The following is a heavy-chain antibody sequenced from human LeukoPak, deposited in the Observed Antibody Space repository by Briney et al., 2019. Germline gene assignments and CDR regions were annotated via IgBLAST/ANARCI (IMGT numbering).Heavy chain of an antibody. J-gene: IGHJ4*02. CDR3: ARVYSSSWYDAFDY. CDR1: GFTFSSYA. V-gene: IGHV3-53*01. CDR2: IYSGGTT. Sequence: GGSLRLSCAASGFTFSSYAMHWVRQAPGRGLEWVSVIYSGGTTKYADSVKGRFTISRDNSKNTLYLQMNSLRVEDTAVYYCARVYSSSWYDAFDYWGQGTLVTVSS. D-gene: IGHD6-13*01.